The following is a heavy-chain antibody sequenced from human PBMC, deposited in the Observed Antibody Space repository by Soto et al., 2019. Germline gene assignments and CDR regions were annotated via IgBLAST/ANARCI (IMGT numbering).Heavy chain of an antibody. V-gene: IGHV3-23*01. D-gene: IGHD1-26*01. J-gene: IGHJ4*02. Sequence: EVQVLESGGGLVQPGGSLRLSCAASGFTFSNYGMNWVRQAPGKGLEWVSGVRSDGDATYNAESVKGRFTVSRDGFKNTVYLQMNSLRVEDTAVYYCAKGKGVGATPDGANCWGQGTLVTVSS. CDR3: AKGKGVGATPDGANC. CDR1: GFTFSNYG. CDR2: VRSDGDAT.